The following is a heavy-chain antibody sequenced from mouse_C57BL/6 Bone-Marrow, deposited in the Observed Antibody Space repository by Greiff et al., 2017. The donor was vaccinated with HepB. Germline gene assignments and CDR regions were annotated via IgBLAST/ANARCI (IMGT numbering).Heavy chain of an antibody. J-gene: IGHJ2*01. V-gene: IGHV5-4*03. CDR1: GFTFSSYA. CDR2: ISDGGSYT. CDR3: ASRWY. Sequence: EVKVVESGGGLVKPGGSLKLSCAASGFTFSSYAMSWVRQTPEKRLEWVATISDGGSYTYYPDNVKGRFTISRDNAKNNLYLQMSHLKSEDTAMYYCASRWYWGQGTTLTVSS.